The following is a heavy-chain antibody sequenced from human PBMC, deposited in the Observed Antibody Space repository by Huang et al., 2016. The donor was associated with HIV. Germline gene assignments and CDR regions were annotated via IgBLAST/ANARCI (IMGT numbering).Heavy chain of an antibody. J-gene: IGHJ4*02. D-gene: IGHD3-10*01. Sequence: QVQLQQWGAGLLKPSENLSLTCAVYGGTFNNYYWPWIRPSPGKDLELIGEISHSGTANYNPSLGSLVTLSVDPSKNQFSLKLTSVTAADTAVYFCARLPTAAILKGSFFDFWGRGNQVTVSS. CDR3: ARLPTAAILKGSFFDF. CDR1: GGTFNNYY. V-gene: IGHV4-34*02. CDR2: ISHSGTA.